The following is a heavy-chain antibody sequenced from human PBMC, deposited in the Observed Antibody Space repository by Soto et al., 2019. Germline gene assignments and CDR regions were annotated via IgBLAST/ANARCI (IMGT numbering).Heavy chain of an antibody. Sequence: SETLSLTCTVSGGSISSSSYYWGWIRQPPGKGLEWIGSIYYSGSTYYNPSLKSRVTISVDTSKNQFSLKLSSVTAADTAVYYCARPSIHYYFDYWGQGTLVTVYS. CDR2: IYYSGST. CDR1: GGSISSSSYY. V-gene: IGHV4-39*01. J-gene: IGHJ4*02. D-gene: IGHD2-2*01. CDR3: ARPSIHYYFDY.